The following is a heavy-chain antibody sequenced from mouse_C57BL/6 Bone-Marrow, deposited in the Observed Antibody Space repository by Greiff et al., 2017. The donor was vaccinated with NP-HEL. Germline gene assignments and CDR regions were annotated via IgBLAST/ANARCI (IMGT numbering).Heavy chain of an antibody. CDR2: INPYNGGT. CDR3: ASLSPFLAY. CDR1: GYTFTDYY. Sequence: VQLQQSGPVLVKPGASVKMSCKASGYTFTDYYVNWVKQSHGKSLEWIGVINPYNGGTSYNQKFKGKATLTVDKSSSTAYMELNSLTSEDSAVYYCASLSPFLAYWGQGTLVTVSA. V-gene: IGHV1-19*01. J-gene: IGHJ3*01.